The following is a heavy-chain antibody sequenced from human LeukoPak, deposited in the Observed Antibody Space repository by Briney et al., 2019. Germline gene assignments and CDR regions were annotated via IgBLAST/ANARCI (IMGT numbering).Heavy chain of an antibody. Sequence: GGSLRLSCAASGFTFSSYSMSWVRQAPAKGLEWASAISGTGDTTYYADSVKGRFTISRDNSKNTLFLQMNSLRAEDTAVYYCARPYSSGWYGSFDYWGQGTLVTVSS. J-gene: IGHJ4*02. CDR1: GFTFSSYS. V-gene: IGHV3-23*01. CDR2: ISGTGDTT. CDR3: ARPYSSGWYGSFDY. D-gene: IGHD6-19*01.